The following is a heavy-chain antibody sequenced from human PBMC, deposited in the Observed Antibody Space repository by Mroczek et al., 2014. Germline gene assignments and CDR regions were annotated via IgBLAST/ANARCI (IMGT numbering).Heavy chain of an antibody. V-gene: IGHV1-8*01. D-gene: IGHD1-7*01. CDR2: MNPNSGNT. CDR1: GYTFTSYD. CDR3: ARVDGAYHWNYAIDQNDY. Sequence: QVQLVQSGAEVKKPGASVKVSCKASGYTFTSYDINWVRQATGQGLEWMGWMNPNSGNTGYAQKFQGGVTMTRNTSISTAYMELSSLRSEDTAVYYCARVDGAYHWNYAIDQNDYWGQGTLVTVSS. J-gene: IGHJ4*02.